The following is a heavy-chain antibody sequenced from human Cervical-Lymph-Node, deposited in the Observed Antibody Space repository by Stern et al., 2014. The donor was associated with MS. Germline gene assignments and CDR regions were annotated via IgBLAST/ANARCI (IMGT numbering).Heavy chain of an antibody. D-gene: IGHD2/OR15-2a*01. Sequence: VQLVQPVAEVKKLGASVNVSCKASGYTFNTYAIHWVRQAPGQGLEWVGYINAGNGQTKYSQKFQGRVTITRDTSASTGYIELSSLRSEDSAVYYCATPFSHSFRYGMHVWGQGTTVTVFS. CDR1: GYTFNTYA. J-gene: IGHJ6*02. CDR2: INAGNGQT. CDR3: ATPFSHSFRYGMHV. V-gene: IGHV1-3*01.